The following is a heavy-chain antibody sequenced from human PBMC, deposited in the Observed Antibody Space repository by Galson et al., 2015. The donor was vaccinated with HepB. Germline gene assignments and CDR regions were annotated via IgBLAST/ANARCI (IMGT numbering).Heavy chain of an antibody. J-gene: IGHJ4*02. CDR3: AQMGGDYAQDYFDY. D-gene: IGHD4-17*01. CDR2: IDWDDDK. Sequence: PALVKPTQTLTLTCTFSGFSLSTSGMRVSWIRQPPGKALEWLARIDWDDDKFYSTSLKTRLTISKDTSKNQVVLTMTNMDPVDTATYYCAQMGGDYAQDYFDYWGQGTLVTVSS. CDR1: GFSLSTSGMR. V-gene: IGHV2-70*04.